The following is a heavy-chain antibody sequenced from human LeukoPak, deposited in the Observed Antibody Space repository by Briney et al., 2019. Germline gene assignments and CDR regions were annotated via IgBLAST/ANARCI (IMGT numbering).Heavy chain of an antibody. D-gene: IGHD6-13*01. CDR2: IYSGGST. V-gene: IGHV3-66*01. Sequence: PGGSLRLSCAASGFTVSSSYMTWVRQAPGKGLEWVSLIYSGGSTYYADSVKGRFTISRDNAKNSLYLQMNSLRAEDTAVYYCARGEVYSSSWYYFDYWGQGTLVTVSS. CDR3: ARGEVYSSSWYYFDY. CDR1: GFTVSSSY. J-gene: IGHJ4*02.